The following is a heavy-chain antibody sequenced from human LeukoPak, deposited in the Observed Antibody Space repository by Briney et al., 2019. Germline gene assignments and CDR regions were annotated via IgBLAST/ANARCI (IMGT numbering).Heavy chain of an antibody. CDR2: IYYSGST. J-gene: IGHJ4*02. Sequence: PSETLSLTCTVSGGSISSYYWSWIRQPPGKGLEWIGYIYYSGSTNYNPSLKSRVTISVDTSKNQFSLKLSSVTAADTAMYYCARDRRDYYDSSGYLDYWGQGTLVTVSS. CDR3: ARDRRDYYDSSGYLDY. V-gene: IGHV4-59*01. CDR1: GGSISSYY. D-gene: IGHD3-22*01.